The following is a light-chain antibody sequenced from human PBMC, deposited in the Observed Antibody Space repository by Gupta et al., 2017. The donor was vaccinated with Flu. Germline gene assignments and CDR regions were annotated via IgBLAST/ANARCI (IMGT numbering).Light chain of an antibody. CDR1: TANIGSNY. V-gene: IGLV1-47*01. Sequence: RGTISCSGGTANIGSNYVYWYQQLPGTALKLFIYRNDQRPSGVPDRFSGSKSGTSASLAISGLRSEDEADYYCAAWDDSLSAWVFGGGTKLTVL. CDR2: RND. CDR3: AAWDDSLSAWV. J-gene: IGLJ3*02.